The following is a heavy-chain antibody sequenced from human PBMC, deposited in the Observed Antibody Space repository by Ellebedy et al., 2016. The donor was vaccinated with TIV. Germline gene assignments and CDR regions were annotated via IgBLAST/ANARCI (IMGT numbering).Heavy chain of an antibody. CDR3: ARGGGSFSDY. CDR2: IYYSGST. D-gene: IGHD2-15*01. CDR1: GGSISSSEYY. J-gene: IGHJ4*02. V-gene: IGHV4-39*07. Sequence: SETLSLTCTVSGGSISSSEYYWGWIRQTPGKGLEWIGSIYYSGSTYYNPSLKSRVTISVDTSKNQFSLKLSSVTAADTAVYYCARGGGSFSDYWGQGTLVTVSS.